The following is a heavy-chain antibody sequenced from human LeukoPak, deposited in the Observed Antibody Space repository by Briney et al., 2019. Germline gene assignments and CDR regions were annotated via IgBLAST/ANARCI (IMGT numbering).Heavy chain of an antibody. CDR3: YPYYGMDV. Sequence: GGSLRLSCAASGFTFSNYAMSWVRQAPGKGLEWISGITGGRSTHYADSVKGRFTISRDNAKNTLYLQNCARDGDATMEFRYYPYYGMDVWGQGTTVTVSS. V-gene: IGHV3-23*01. CDR1: GFTFSNYA. J-gene: IGHJ6*02. D-gene: IGHD5-18*01. CDR2: ITGGRST.